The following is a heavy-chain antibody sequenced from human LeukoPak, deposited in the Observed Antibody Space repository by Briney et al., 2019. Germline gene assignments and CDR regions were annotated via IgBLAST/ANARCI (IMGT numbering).Heavy chain of an antibody. J-gene: IGHJ6*03. V-gene: IGHV5-51*01. CDR1: GYSFTSYW. Sequence: GESLKISCKGSGYSFTSYWIGWVRQMPGKGLEWMGIIYPGDSDTRYSPSFQGQVTISADKSISTAYLQWSSLEASDTAMYYCARHQGSNWYYYYMDVWGKGTTVTVSS. CDR2: IYPGDSDT. CDR3: ARHQGSNWYYYYMDV. D-gene: IGHD6-13*01.